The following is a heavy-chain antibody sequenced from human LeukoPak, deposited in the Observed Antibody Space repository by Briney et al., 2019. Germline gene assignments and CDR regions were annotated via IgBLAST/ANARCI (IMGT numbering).Heavy chain of an antibody. V-gene: IGHV3-23*01. J-gene: IGHJ4*02. CDR3: AKRLKRGSCSGGSCYQTNSFDY. D-gene: IGHD2-15*01. CDR2: IIGSGSST. CDR1: GFIFSSYA. Sequence: GSLLRSCAASGFIFSSYAMSWVRQAPGRGLEWVSAIIGSGSSTYYADSVKGRITIPRDNSKNTLNQLMNSLPAEDPAVYYCAKRLKRGSCSGGSCYQTNSFDYWGQGTLVTVPS.